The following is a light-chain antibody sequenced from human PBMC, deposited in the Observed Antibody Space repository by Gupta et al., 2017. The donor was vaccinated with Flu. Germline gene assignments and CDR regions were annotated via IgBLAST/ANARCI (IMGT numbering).Light chain of an antibody. CDR3: QQYERSPLT. CDR1: HSLNRGS. V-gene: IGKV3-20*01. CDR2: GVS. J-gene: IGKJ4*01. Sequence: ERATRSCRASHSLNRGSLAWYQQRPGQAPRLIIHGVSSRATGIPDRFSGSGSGTDFTLTINSLEPEDFAVYYCQQYERSPLTFGGGTKVEIK.